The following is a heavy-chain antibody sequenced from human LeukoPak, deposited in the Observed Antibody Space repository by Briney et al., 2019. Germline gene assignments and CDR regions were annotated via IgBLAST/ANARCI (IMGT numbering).Heavy chain of an antibody. CDR3: AKRPVYCSSTSCPSYYYYYYMDV. V-gene: IGHV3-30*02. CDR2: IRYDGSNK. Sequence: GGSLRLSCAASGFTFSSYGMHWVRQAPGKGLEWVAFIRYDGSNKYYADSVKGRFTISRDNSKNTLYLQMNSLRAEDTVVYYCAKRPVYCSSTSCPSYYYYYYMDVWGKGTTVTVSS. J-gene: IGHJ6*03. D-gene: IGHD2-2*01. CDR1: GFTFSSYG.